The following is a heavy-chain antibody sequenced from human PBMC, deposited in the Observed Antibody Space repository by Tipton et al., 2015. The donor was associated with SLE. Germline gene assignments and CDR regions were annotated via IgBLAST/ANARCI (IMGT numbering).Heavy chain of an antibody. J-gene: IGHJ4*02. CDR2: ISGSGGST. CDR1: GFTFSSYA. V-gene: IGHV3-23*01. CDR3: AKGDPGIAAAAPDY. Sequence: SLRLSCAASGFTFSSYAMSWVRQAPGKGLERVSAISGSGGSTYYADSVKGRFTISRDNSKNTLYLEMNSLRAEDTAVYYCAKGDPGIAAAAPDYWGQGTLVTVSS. D-gene: IGHD6-13*01.